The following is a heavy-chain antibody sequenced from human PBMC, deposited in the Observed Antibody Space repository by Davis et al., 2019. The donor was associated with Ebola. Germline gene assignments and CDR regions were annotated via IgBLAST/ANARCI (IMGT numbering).Heavy chain of an antibody. D-gene: IGHD6-19*01. J-gene: IGHJ5*02. CDR1: GGSISSYY. V-gene: IGHV4-59*01. CDR3: ARGGGQWLDNWFDP. CDR2: IDYSGNT. Sequence: MPSETLSLTCTVSGGSISSYYWSWIRQPPGKGLEWIGYIDYSGNTNYNPSLKSRVTISVDTSKNQFSLKLSSVTAADTAVDFGARGGGQWLDNWFDPWGQGTLVTVSS.